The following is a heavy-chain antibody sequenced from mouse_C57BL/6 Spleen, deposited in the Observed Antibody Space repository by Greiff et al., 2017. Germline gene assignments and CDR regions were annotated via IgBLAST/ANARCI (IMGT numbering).Heavy chain of an antibody. CDR2: IYPGDGDT. J-gene: IGHJ2*01. D-gene: IGHD1-1*01. Sequence: QVQLQQSGAELVKPGASVKISCKASGYAFSRYWMNWVKQRPGKGLAWIGQIYPGDGDTNYNGKFKGKATLTADKSSSTAYMQLSSLTSEDSAVYFCARSRYYGSSSYYFDYWGQGTTLTVSS. CDR3: ARSRYYGSSSYYFDY. V-gene: IGHV1-80*01. CDR1: GYAFSRYW.